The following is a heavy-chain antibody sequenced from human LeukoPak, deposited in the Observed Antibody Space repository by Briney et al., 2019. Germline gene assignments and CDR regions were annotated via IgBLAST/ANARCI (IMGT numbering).Heavy chain of an antibody. CDR1: GGSIVTGSYY. J-gene: IGHJ4*02. CDR3: AAELYWGTSTSWGNYFDF. D-gene: IGHD2-2*01. CDR2: IYATGST. Sequence: SETLSLTXTVSGGSIVTGSYYWSWIRQPAGKGLEWIGRIYATGSTNYNPSLKSRVTMSVDTSKKQFSLKLRSVTAADTAVYCCAAELYWGTSTSWGNYFDFWGQGTLVTVSS. V-gene: IGHV4-61*02.